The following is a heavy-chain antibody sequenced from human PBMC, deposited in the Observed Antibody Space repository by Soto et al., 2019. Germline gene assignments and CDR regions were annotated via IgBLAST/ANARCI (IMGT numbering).Heavy chain of an antibody. CDR2: INHSGTT. CDR3: ASTAGILLWFGELRYYFDF. CDR1: GGTFSGYY. J-gene: IGHJ4*02. V-gene: IGHV4-34*01. Sequence: QVHLQQWGAGLLKPSETLSLTCAVYGGTFSGYYWSWIRQPPGKGLEWIGEINHSGTTNYNPSLKSRVTISMDTSKNQFSLKLSSVTAADTAVYYCASTAGILLWFGELRYYFDFWGQGTLDSV. D-gene: IGHD3-10*01.